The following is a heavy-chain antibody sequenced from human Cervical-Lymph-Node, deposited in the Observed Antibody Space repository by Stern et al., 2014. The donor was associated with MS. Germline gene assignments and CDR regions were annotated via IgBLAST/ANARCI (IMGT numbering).Heavy chain of an antibody. CDR2: IFPVFGTP. D-gene: IGHD6-13*01. J-gene: IGHJ5*02. V-gene: IGHV1-69*01. CDR3: ALSSETSDRWYSLGYDL. Sequence: QMQLVQSGAEVTKPGSSVKVSCKASGGTFSKFPSSWVRQAPGQGIEWMGGIFPVFGTPTYAQEFRVRFAITADVSTSTVYMELSSLRSDDTAVYYCALSSETSDRWYSLGYDLWGQGTLVTVSS. CDR1: GGTFSKFP.